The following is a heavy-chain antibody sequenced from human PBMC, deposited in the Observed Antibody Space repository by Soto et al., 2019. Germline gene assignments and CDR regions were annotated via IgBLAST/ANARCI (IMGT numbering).Heavy chain of an antibody. D-gene: IGHD6-19*01. CDR3: AKGPKGSGWYRYP. Sequence: GGSLRLSCAASGFTFSSYAMSWVRQAPGNGLEWVSAISGSGGSTYYADSVKGRFTISRDNSKNTLYLQMNSLRAEDTAVYYRAKGPKGSGWYRYPWGQGTLVTVSS. CDR1: GFTFSSYA. J-gene: IGHJ5*02. CDR2: ISGSGGST. V-gene: IGHV3-23*01.